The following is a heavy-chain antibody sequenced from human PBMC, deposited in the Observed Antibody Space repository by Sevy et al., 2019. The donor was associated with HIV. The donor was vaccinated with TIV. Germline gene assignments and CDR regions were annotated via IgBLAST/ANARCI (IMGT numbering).Heavy chain of an antibody. J-gene: IGHJ4*02. CDR2: IWYDGSNQ. CDR1: GFTFSSDG. Sequence: EGSLRLSCAASGFTFSSDGMHWVRQAPGKGLEWVAVIWYDGSNQYYADSVKGRFTISRDNSKNTLYLQMNSLRVEDTAVYYCAKKVCDGYNIPIDYWGQGTLVTVSS. V-gene: IGHV3-33*06. D-gene: IGHD2-21*01. CDR3: AKKVCDGYNIPIDY.